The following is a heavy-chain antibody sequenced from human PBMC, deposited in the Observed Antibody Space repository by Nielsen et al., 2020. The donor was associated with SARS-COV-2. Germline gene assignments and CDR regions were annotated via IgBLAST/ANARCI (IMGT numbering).Heavy chain of an antibody. J-gene: IGHJ4*02. V-gene: IGHV3-30*02. CDR2: IWYDGSNK. Sequence: GGSLRLSCAASGFTFSSYGMHWVRQAPGKGLDWGAVIWYDGSNKYYADSVKGRFTISRDNSKNTLYLQMNSLRAEDTAVYYCAKNWGGYCSGGSCYSGGFDYWGQGTLVTVSS. CDR1: GFTFSSYG. CDR3: AKNWGGYCSGGSCYSGGFDY. D-gene: IGHD2-15*01.